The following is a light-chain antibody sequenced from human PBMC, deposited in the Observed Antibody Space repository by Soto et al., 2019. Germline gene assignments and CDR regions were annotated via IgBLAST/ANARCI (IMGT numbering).Light chain of an antibody. J-gene: IGKJ1*01. CDR3: QQYGSSPWT. V-gene: IGKV3-20*01. CDR2: GAS. CDR1: QSISSSF. Sequence: EVVLSKSPGILSLSPGERASLSCGASQSISSSFLAWYQQKPGQAPRLLIYGASSRATGIPDRFSGSGSGTDFTLTISSLQSEDFAIYYCQQYGSSPWTFGQGTKVDIK.